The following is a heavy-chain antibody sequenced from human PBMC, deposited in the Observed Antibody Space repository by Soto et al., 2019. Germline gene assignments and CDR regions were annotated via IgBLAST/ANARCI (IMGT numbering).Heavy chain of an antibody. V-gene: IGHV3-53*01. Sequence: GGSLRLSCAASGFTVSNYYMSWVRQAPGRCLQWFSVIYTAGPTYYADSVKGRFTISRDESKNTLYFQMDNLRAEDTATYYCARGKSRDAYNPLGYWGPGXLVTVYS. CDR1: GFTVSNYY. CDR3: ARGKSRDAYNPLGY. CDR2: IYTAGPT. J-gene: IGHJ4*02. D-gene: IGHD1-1*01.